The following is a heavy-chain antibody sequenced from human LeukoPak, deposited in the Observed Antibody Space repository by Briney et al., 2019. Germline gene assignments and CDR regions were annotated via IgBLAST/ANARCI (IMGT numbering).Heavy chain of an antibody. CDR3: ARLDTASGY. J-gene: IGHJ4*02. V-gene: IGHV3-48*01. Sequence: GGSLRLSCAASGFTFSSYSMNWVRQAPGKGLEWVSYISSSSSTIYYADSVKGRFTISRDNAKSSPYLQMNSLRAEDTAVYYCARLDTASGYWGQGTLVTVSS. CDR2: ISSSSSTI. CDR1: GFTFSSYS. D-gene: IGHD5-18*01.